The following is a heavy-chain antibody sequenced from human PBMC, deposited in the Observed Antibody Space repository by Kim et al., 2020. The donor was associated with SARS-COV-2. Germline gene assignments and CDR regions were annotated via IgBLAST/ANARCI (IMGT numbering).Heavy chain of an antibody. CDR1: GFTFSSYE. CDR2: ISSSGSTI. D-gene: IGHD6-13*01. Sequence: GGSLRLSCAASGFTFSSYEMNWVRQAPGKGLERVSYISSSGSTIYYADSVKGRFTISRDNAKNSLYLQMNSLRAEDTAVYYCARDPYSSSYNYYGMDVWGQGTTVTVSS. J-gene: IGHJ6*02. CDR3: ARDPYSSSYNYYGMDV. V-gene: IGHV3-48*03.